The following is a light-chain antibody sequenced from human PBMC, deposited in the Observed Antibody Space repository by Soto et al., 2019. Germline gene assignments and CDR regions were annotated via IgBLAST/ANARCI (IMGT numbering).Light chain of an antibody. Sequence: DIQMTQSPSSLSASVGDRVTITCRASQSVDFYVNWYQQTPGKAPKLLIHSVSALQSGVPSRFSGSGSGSDFTLTISSLQPEDYGTYYCQQTDRSPSFGQGTTVEV. V-gene: IGKV1-39*01. J-gene: IGKJ1*01. CDR1: QSVDFY. CDR2: SVS. CDR3: QQTDRSPS.